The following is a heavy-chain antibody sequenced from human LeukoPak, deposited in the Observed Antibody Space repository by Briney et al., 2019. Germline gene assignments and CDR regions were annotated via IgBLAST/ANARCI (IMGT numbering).Heavy chain of an antibody. CDR1: GFVFSDAW. Sequence: GGSLRLSCAVSGFVFSDAWMSWVRQAPGKGLVWVGRIKSKTDGGTTDYAAPVKGRFTISRDDSKNTLYLQMNSLKTEDTAVYYCSTTYYYDSSEGYWGQGTLVTVSS. CDR3: STTYYYDSSEGY. V-gene: IGHV3-15*01. J-gene: IGHJ4*02. CDR2: IKSKTDGGTT. D-gene: IGHD3-22*01.